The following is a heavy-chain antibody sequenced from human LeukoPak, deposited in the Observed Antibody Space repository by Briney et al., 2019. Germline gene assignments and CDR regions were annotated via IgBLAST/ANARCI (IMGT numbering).Heavy chain of an antibody. CDR1: GYTFTNYY. D-gene: IGHD1-26*01. CDR3: ASLYDIVGTTVDY. CDR2: IDPNTGGT. Sequence: ASVKVSCKPSGYTFTNYYIHWVRQAPGQGLEWMGRIDPNTGGTKSAKSFQGRVTMTRDTSISTAYMALSGLRSDDTAVYYCASLYDIVGTTVDYWGQGTLVTVSS. V-gene: IGHV1-2*06. J-gene: IGHJ4*02.